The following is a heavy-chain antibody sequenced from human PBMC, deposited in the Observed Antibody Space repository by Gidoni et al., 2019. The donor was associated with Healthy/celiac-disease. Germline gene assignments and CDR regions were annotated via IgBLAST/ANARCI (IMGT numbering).Heavy chain of an antibody. Sequence: QVQLVESGGGVVQPGRALRPHRSASGFTFSSYGMNWVRQAPGKGLEGVAVISYDGSNKYYANSVKGRFTISRDNSKNPLNLQMNSLRAEDTAVDYCARAWAGATRGAFDYWGQGTLVTVSS. V-gene: IGHV3-30-3*01. D-gene: IGHD2-15*01. J-gene: IGHJ4*02. CDR3: ARAWAGATRGAFDY. CDR2: ISYDGSNK. CDR1: GFTFSSYG.